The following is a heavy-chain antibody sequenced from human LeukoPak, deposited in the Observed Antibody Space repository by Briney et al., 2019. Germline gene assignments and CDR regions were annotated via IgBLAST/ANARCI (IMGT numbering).Heavy chain of an antibody. CDR1: GFTFSSYG. CDR3: AKHNIAVARTDYYDN. J-gene: IGHJ4*02. V-gene: IGHV3-30*02. Sequence: GGSLRLSCAASGFTFSSYGMHWVRQAPGKGLEWVAFIRYDGSNKYYGDSVKGRFTISRDNSKNTLYLQMNSLRAEDTAVHSCAKHNIAVARTDYYDNWGQGTLVTVSS. D-gene: IGHD6-19*01. CDR2: IRYDGSNK.